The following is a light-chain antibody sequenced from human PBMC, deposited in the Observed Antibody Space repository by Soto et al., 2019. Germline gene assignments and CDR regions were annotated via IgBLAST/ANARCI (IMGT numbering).Light chain of an antibody. V-gene: IGLV1-51*01. CDR2: DDN. CDR3: GSWDSSLSAYV. CDR1: SSNIGGNS. J-gene: IGLJ1*01. Sequence: QSVLTQPPSVSAAPGQKVTISCSGSSSNIGGNSVSWYQXXXXXXPKLLIYDDNKRPSGIPDRFSGSKSGTSATLGITGFQTGDEADYYCGSWDSSLSAYVFGTGTKVTVL.